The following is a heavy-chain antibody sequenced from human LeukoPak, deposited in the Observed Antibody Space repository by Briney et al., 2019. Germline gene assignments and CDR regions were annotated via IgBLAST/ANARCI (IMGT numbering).Heavy chain of an antibody. CDR2: IYYSGST. CDR3: ARGIVGATWAFDY. Sequence: SETLSLTCTVSGGSISSYYWSWIRQPPGKGLEWIGYIYYSGSTNYNPSLKSRVTMSVDTSKSQFSLKLSSVTAADTAVYDCARGIVGATWAFDYWGQGTLVTVSS. D-gene: IGHD1-26*01. V-gene: IGHV4-59*01. CDR1: GGSISSYY. J-gene: IGHJ4*02.